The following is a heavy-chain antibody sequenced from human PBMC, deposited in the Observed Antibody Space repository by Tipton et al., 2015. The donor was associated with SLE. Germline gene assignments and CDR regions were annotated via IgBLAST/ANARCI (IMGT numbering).Heavy chain of an antibody. CDR1: GYTFTDYT. CDR2: IIPIFGTA. Sequence: QLVQSGSELKKPGASVKVSCKASGYTFTDYTMNWVRQAPGQGLEWMGRIIPIFGTANYAQKFQGRVTITADESTSTAYMELSSLRSEDTAVYYCASVVPGPYGSGTGYFDYWGQGTLVTVSS. J-gene: IGHJ4*02. CDR3: ASVVPGPYGSGTGYFDY. D-gene: IGHD3-10*01. V-gene: IGHV1-69*18.